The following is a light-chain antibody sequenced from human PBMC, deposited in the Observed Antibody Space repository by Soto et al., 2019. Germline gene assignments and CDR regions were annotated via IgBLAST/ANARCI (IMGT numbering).Light chain of an antibody. Sequence: IQLTQSPSSLSASVGDRVTITCRASQDISSLLAWYQQKPGKAPKLLIYAASTLHHGVPSRFSGSGSGTDFPLTISSLQPEDFATYYCQHFRSFPITFGQGTRLEI. CDR3: QHFRSFPIT. CDR2: AAS. CDR1: QDISSL. V-gene: IGKV1-9*01. J-gene: IGKJ5*01.